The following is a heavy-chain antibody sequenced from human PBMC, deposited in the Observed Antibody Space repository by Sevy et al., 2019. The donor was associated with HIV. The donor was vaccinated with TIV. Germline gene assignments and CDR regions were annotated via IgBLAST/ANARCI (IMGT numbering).Heavy chain of an antibody. V-gene: IGHV3-64D*06. J-gene: IGHJ6*02. Sequence: GGSLRLSCSASGFTFSSYAMHWVRQAPGKGLEYVSAISSNGGSTYYADSVKGRFTISRDNSKNTLYLQMSSLRAEDTAVYYCVRGDFWSGYQSINYYGMDVWGQGTTVTVSS. D-gene: IGHD3-3*01. CDR1: GFTFSSYA. CDR3: VRGDFWSGYQSINYYGMDV. CDR2: ISSNGGST.